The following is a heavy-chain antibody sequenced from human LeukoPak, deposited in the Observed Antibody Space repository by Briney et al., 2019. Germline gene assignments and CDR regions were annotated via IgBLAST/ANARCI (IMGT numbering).Heavy chain of an antibody. D-gene: IGHD6-19*01. V-gene: IGHV3-48*01. CDR2: ISSGSSTI. Sequence: PGGSLRLSCAASGFTFSNYGMNWVRQAPGKGLEWVSYISSGSSTIYYADSVKGRFTISRDNAKNSLYLQMNSLRAEDTAVYYCARDLEAVAGYFDYWGQGTLVTVSS. J-gene: IGHJ4*02. CDR1: GFTFSNYG. CDR3: ARDLEAVAGYFDY.